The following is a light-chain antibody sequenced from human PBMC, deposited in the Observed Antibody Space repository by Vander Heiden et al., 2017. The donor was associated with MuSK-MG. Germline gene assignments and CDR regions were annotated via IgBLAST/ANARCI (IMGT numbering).Light chain of an antibody. CDR1: SSNIGAGYD. CDR2: GNS. Sequence: QSVLAPPPSVSGAPGQRVTISCTGSSSNIGAGYDVHWYQQLPGAAPKLLIFGNSNRPSGVPDRFSGSKSGTSASPAITGLQAEDEADDYCQAFDISLSGSVVFGGGTKLTVL. V-gene: IGLV1-40*01. CDR3: QAFDISLSGSVV. J-gene: IGLJ2*01.